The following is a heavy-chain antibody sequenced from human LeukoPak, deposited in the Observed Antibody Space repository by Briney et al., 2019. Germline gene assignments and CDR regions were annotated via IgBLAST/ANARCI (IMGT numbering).Heavy chain of an antibody. CDR1: GFTFSSYG. Sequence: HPGGSLRLSCAASGFTFSSYGMHWVRQAPGKGLEWVAVISYDGSNKYYADSVKGRFTISRDNSKNTLYLQMNSLRAEDTAVYYCANDPYSWRGTWFDPWGQGTLVTVSS. J-gene: IGHJ5*02. CDR2: ISYDGSNK. D-gene: IGHD5-18*01. CDR3: ANDPYSWRGTWFDP. V-gene: IGHV3-30*18.